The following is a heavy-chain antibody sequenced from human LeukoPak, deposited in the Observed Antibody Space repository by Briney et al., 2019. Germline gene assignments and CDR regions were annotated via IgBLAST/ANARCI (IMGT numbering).Heavy chain of an antibody. Sequence: SETLSLTCAVYGGSFSGYYWSWIRQPPGKGLEWIGEINHIGSTNYNPSLKSGVTISVDTSKNQFSLKLSSVTAADTAVYYCARGGRSSVYGIVLVVAAARAFDIWGQGTMVTVSS. J-gene: IGHJ3*02. CDR2: INHIGST. D-gene: IGHD2-15*01. V-gene: IGHV4-34*01. CDR3: ARGGRSSVYGIVLVVAAARAFDI. CDR1: GGSFSGYY.